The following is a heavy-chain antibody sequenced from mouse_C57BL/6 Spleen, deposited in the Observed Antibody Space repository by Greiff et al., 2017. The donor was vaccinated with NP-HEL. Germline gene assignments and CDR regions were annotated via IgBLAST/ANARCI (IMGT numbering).Heavy chain of an antibody. Sequence: QVQLQQPGAELVRPGTSVKLSCKASGYTFTSYWMHWVKQRPGQGLEWIGVIDPSDSYTNYNEKFKSKATLTVDKSSSTAYMQLSSLTSEDSAVYYCAKETGSSWCFDVWGTGTTVTVSS. CDR1: GYTFTSYW. V-gene: IGHV1-59*01. J-gene: IGHJ1*03. D-gene: IGHD4-1*01. CDR3: AKETGSSWCFDV. CDR2: IDPSDSYT.